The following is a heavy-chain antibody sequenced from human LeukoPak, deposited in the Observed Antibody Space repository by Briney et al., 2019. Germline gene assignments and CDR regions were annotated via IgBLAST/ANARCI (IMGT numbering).Heavy chain of an antibody. CDR2: IKQDGSEK. CDR3: ARGEWSSSPFDY. J-gene: IGHJ4*02. CDR1: GFTFSGYC. D-gene: IGHD6-6*01. Sequence: GGSLRLSCAASGFTFSGYCMSWVRQAPGKGLEWVANIKQDGSEKNYVDSVKGRFTISRDNARNSLYLQMNSLRAEDTAVYYCARGEWSSSPFDYWGQGTLVTVSS. V-gene: IGHV3-7*01.